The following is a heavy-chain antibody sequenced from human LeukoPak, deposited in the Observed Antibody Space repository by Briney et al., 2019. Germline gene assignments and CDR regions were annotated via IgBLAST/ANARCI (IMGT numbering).Heavy chain of an antibody. D-gene: IGHD3-16*02. CDR2: INHSGST. CDR1: GGSFSGYY. Sequence: SETLSLTCAVYGGSFSGYYWSWIRQPPGKGLEWIGEINHSGSTNYNPSLKSRVTISVDTSKNQLSLKLSSVTAADTAVYYCARGRYYDYVWGSYRQRYFDYWGQGALVTVSS. J-gene: IGHJ4*02. CDR3: ARGRYYDYVWGSYRQRYFDY. V-gene: IGHV4-34*01.